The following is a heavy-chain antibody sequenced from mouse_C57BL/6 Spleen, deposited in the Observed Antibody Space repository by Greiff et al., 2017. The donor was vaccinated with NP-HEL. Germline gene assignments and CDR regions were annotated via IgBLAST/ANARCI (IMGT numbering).Heavy chain of an antibody. CDR2: IYPGDGDT. CDR1: GYAFSSYW. CDR3: ARADGYSYAMDY. Sequence: VKLQESGAELVKPGASVKISCKASGYAFSSYWMNWVKQRPGKGLEWIGQIYPGDGDTNYNGKFKGKATLTADKSSSTAYMQLSSLTSEDSAVYFCARADGYSYAMDYWGQGTSVTVSS. D-gene: IGHD2-3*01. V-gene: IGHV1-80*01. J-gene: IGHJ4*01.